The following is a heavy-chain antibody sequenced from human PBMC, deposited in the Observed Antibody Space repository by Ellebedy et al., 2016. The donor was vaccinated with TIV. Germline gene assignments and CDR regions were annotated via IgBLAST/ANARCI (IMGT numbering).Heavy chain of an antibody. D-gene: IGHD4-17*01. Sequence: GESLKISCAASGFTFSEDYMSWIRQAPGKGLEWVSYISSSGSTIYYADSVKGRFTISRDNAKNSLYLQMNSLRVEDTAVYYCARGSVTVTSITPFDYWGQGTLVTVSS. V-gene: IGHV3-11*04. CDR1: GFTFSEDY. CDR2: ISSSGSTI. CDR3: ARGSVTVTSITPFDY. J-gene: IGHJ4*02.